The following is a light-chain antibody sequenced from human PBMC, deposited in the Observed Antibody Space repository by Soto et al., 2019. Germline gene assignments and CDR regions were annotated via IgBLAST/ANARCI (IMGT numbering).Light chain of an antibody. Sequence: EIVLTQSPGTLSLSPGERATLSCRASQSVSSTYLAWYQQKAGKAPRLLIYGASSRSTGMPDRFSGSGSGTDFTLTISRLEAEDFAVYYCQQYGSSPRTFGQGTKVEIK. CDR3: QQYGSSPRT. J-gene: IGKJ1*01. CDR1: QSVSSTY. V-gene: IGKV3-20*01. CDR2: GAS.